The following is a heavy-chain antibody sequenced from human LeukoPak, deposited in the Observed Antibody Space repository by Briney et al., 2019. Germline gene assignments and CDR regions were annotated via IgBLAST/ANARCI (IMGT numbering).Heavy chain of an antibody. J-gene: IGHJ4*02. V-gene: IGHV3-30*18. D-gene: IGHD6-19*01. CDR2: ISYDGSNK. CDR1: GFTFSSYG. CDR3: AKDRHSSGWSALDY. Sequence: PGRSLRLSCAASGFTFSSYGMHWVRQAPGKGLEWVAVISYDGSNKYYADSVKGRFTISRDNSKNTLYLQMNSLRAEDTAVYYCAKDRHSSGWSALDYWGQGTLVTVSS.